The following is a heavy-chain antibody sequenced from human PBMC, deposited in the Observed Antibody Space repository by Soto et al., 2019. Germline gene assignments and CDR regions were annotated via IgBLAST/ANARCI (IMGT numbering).Heavy chain of an antibody. J-gene: IGHJ5*02. CDR1: GGSFSGYY. D-gene: IGHD3-9*01. V-gene: IGHV4-34*01. Sequence: LSLTCAVYGGSFSGYYWSWIRQPPGKGLEWIGEVNHSGSTNYNPSLKSRVTISVDTSKNQFSLKLSSVTAADTAVYYCARGWSGLVIIRFDPWGQGTLVTVSS. CDR3: ARGWSGLVIIRFDP. CDR2: VNHSGST.